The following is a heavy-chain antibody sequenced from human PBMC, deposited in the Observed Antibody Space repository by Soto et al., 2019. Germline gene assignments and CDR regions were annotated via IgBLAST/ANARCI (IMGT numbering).Heavy chain of an antibody. Sequence: EVQLVELGGGLVEPGGSLRLTCAVSGAPFSGHWMSWVRQAPGKGLEWVARIKSKKDGGTIEYAAPVKGRLTISRDDARNTLYLQMNSLKTEDTAIYYCTAETYCGGGSCPEYWGQGTLVTVSS. CDR2: IKSKKDGGTI. J-gene: IGHJ4*02. V-gene: IGHV3-15*01. CDR3: TAETYCGGGSCPEY. CDR1: GAPFSGHW. D-gene: IGHD2-15*01.